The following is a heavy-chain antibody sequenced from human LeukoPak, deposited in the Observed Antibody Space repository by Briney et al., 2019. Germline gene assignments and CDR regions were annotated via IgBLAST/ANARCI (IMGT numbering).Heavy chain of an antibody. Sequence: GGSLRLSCAASGNYWMHWVRQAPGKGLVWVSHINSDGSWTSYADSVKGRFTISKDNAKNTVYLQMGSLRVEDTAVYYCTKIGRAASWDNWFESWGQGTLVTVSS. CDR1: GNYW. J-gene: IGHJ5*01. D-gene: IGHD6-13*01. CDR2: INSDGSWT. V-gene: IGHV3-74*01. CDR3: TKIGRAASWDNWFES.